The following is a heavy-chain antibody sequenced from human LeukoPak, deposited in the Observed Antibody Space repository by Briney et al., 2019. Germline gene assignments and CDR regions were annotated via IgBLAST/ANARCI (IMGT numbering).Heavy chain of an antibody. CDR2: INPNSGGT. CDR1: GYTFTGYY. J-gene: IGHJ3*02. Sequence: EASVKVSCKASGYTFTGYYVHWVRQAPGQGLEWIGWINPNSGGTNYAQKFQGRVTMTRDTSISTAYMELSRLRSDDTAVYYCASTNWVGPIAGDAFDIWGQGAMVTVSS. D-gene: IGHD6-13*01. V-gene: IGHV1-2*02. CDR3: ASTNWVGPIAGDAFDI.